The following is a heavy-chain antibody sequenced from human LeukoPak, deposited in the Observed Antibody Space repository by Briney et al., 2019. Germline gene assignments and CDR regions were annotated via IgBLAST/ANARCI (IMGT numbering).Heavy chain of an antibody. CDR2: IYYSGST. D-gene: IGHD6-13*01. J-gene: IGHJ4*02. CDR1: GGSISRSSYY. V-gene: IGHV4-39*01. CDR3: ARHGSIATGAFTY. Sequence: SETLSLTCSVSGGSISRSSYYWGWPRQPPGKGLEWIGSIYYSGSTYYNPSLKSRATISVDTSRNQFSLKLGSVTAADTAVYYCARHGSIATGAFTYWGQGTLVTVSS.